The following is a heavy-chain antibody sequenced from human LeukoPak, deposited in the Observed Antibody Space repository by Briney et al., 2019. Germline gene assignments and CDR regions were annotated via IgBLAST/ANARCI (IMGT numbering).Heavy chain of an antibody. CDR3: AKDIGTGSGYSGYDWDLFDY. CDR1: GFTFDDYA. D-gene: IGHD5-12*01. CDR2: ISWNSGSI. V-gene: IGHV3-9*01. Sequence: GGSLRLSCAASGFTFDDYAMHWVRQAPGEGLEWVSGISWNSGSIGYADSVKGRFTISRDNAKNSLYLQMNSLRAEDTALYYCAKDIGTGSGYSGYDWDLFDYWGQGTLVTVSS. J-gene: IGHJ4*02.